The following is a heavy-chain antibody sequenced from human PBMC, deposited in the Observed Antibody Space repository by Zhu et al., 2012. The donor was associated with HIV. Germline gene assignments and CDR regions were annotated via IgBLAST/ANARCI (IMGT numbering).Heavy chain of an antibody. Sequence: QVQLQESGPGLVKPSETLSLTCSVSGGSISGYYWSWIRQPAGRGLVWIGRIYPSGSTKYNPSLKSRVTMSVDTSKNQFFLNLTSVTAAGTAVYYCARVSEGVTTRNYYFDYWGQGSLVTVSS. CDR2: IYPSGST. V-gene: IGHV4-4*07. CDR1: GGSISGYY. J-gene: IGHJ4*02. CDR3: ARVSEGVTTRNYYFDY. D-gene: IGHD1-7*01.